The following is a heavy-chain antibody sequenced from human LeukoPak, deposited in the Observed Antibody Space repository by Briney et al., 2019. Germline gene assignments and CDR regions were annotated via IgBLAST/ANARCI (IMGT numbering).Heavy chain of an antibody. CDR1: GGSISSYY. Sequence: SETLSLTCTVSGGSISSYYWSWIRQPPGKGLEWIGYIYYSGSTDYNPSLKSRVTISVDTSKNQFSLKLSSVTAADTAVYYCARDDSSGPAGYNWFDPWGQGTLVTVSS. CDR2: IYYSGST. CDR3: ARDDSSGPAGYNWFDP. J-gene: IGHJ5*02. V-gene: IGHV4-59*01. D-gene: IGHD3-22*01.